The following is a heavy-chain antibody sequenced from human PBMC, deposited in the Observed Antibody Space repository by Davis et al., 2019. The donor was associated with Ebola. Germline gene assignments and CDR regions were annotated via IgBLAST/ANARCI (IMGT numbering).Heavy chain of an antibody. CDR3: ARVGRLWGSSRGMDV. V-gene: IGHV4-59*01. CDR2: IYYSGST. CDR1: GGSISSYY. D-gene: IGHD6-6*01. J-gene: IGHJ6*02. Sequence: MPSETLSLTCTVSGGSISSYYWSWIRQPPGKGLEWIGYIYYSGSTNYNPSLKSRVTISVDTSKNQFSLKLSSVTAADTAVYYCARVGRLWGSSRGMDVWGQGTTVTVSS.